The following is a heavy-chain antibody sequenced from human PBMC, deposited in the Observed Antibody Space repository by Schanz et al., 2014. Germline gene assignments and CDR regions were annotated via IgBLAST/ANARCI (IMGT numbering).Heavy chain of an antibody. CDR1: RSTFSSYT. D-gene: IGHD2-2*02. CDR2: INPSGGGT. CDR3: AGTYCSSTSCYTGYYYMDG. Sequence: QVQLVQSGAEVKKPGSSVKVSCKASRSTFSSYTISWVRQARGQGLEWVGIINPSGGGTSYALRFQDRVTVTRDTSRSTVYMEVSSLRSEDTAVYYCAGTYCSSTSCYTGYYYMDGWGKGTTVTVSS. V-gene: IGHV1-46*01. J-gene: IGHJ6*03.